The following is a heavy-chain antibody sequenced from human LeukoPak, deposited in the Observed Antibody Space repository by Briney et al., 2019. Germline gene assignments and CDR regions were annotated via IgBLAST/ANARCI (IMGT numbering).Heavy chain of an antibody. CDR2: IWYDGSNK. CDR3: AREKPQTNAFDI. D-gene: IGHD1-1*01. J-gene: IGHJ3*02. CDR1: GFTFSSYG. V-gene: IGHV3-33*01. Sequence: PGGSLRLSCAASGFTFSSYGMHWVRQAPGKGLEWVAVIWYDGSNKYYADSVKGRFTISRDNSKNTLYLQMNSLRAEDTAVYYCAREKPQTNAFDIWGQGTMVTVSS.